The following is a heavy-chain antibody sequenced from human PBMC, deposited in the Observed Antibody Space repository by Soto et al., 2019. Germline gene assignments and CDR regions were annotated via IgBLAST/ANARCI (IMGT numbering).Heavy chain of an antibody. J-gene: IGHJ4*02. CDR3: THRSGMGGNSWLPGL. CDR1: GFSLTTIGMG. D-gene: IGHD6-13*01. V-gene: IGHV2-5*02. Sequence: QITLKESGPTLVKPTQTLTLTCSFSGFSLTTIGMGVGWIRQPPGKALEWLALIYWDDDKRYSSSLKSRLTITKGTSKNQVVLTMTNMDPVDTATYYCTHRSGMGGNSWLPGLWGQGILVTVSS. CDR2: IYWDDDK.